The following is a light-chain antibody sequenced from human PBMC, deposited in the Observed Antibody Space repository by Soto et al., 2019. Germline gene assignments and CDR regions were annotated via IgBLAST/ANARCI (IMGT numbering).Light chain of an antibody. V-gene: IGLV2-18*01. CDR3: SLYTSENAYV. Sequence: QSALTQPPSVSGSPGQSVTISCTGTSTDFVSYNRVSWYQQPPGTAPKLVIYEVSKRPSGVPDRFSGSKSGNTASLTISGLQAADEADYYCSLYTSENAYVFGTGTKLTVL. CDR1: STDFVSYNR. J-gene: IGLJ1*01. CDR2: EVS.